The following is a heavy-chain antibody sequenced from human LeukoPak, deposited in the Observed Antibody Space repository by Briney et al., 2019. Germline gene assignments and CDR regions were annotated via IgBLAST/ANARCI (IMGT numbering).Heavy chain of an antibody. CDR2: IYSGGST. V-gene: IGHV3-53*01. Sequence: PGGSLGLSCAASGFTVSSNYMSWVRQAAGKGLEWVSVIYSGGSTYYADSVRGRFSISRDNSKNTLYLQMDSLRAEDTAVYYCARGSGFWSGYDYWGQGTLVTVSS. J-gene: IGHJ4*02. CDR1: GFTVSSNY. D-gene: IGHD3-3*01. CDR3: ARGSGFWSGYDY.